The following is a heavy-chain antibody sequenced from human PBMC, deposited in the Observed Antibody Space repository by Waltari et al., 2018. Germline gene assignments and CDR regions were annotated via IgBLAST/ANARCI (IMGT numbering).Heavy chain of an antibody. Sequence: EVQLVQSGAEVKKPGESLKISCKGSGYSFTSYWIGWVRQMPGKGLEWKGIIYPGASDTRYSPSFQGQVTISADKSISTAYLQWSSLKASDTAMYYCARPVYGSGSSVYWYFDLWGRGTLVTVSS. CDR1: GYSFTSYW. CDR3: ARPVYGSGSSVYWYFDL. CDR2: IYPGASDT. V-gene: IGHV5-51*01. J-gene: IGHJ2*01. D-gene: IGHD3-10*01.